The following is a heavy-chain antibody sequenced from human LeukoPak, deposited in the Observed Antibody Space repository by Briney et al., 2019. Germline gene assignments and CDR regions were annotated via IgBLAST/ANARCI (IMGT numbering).Heavy chain of an antibody. CDR1: GFTFSSYE. D-gene: IGHD6-13*01. Sequence: PGGSLRLSCAASGFTFSSYEMNWVRQAPGKGLEWVSYISSSGSTIYYADSLKGRFTISRDNAKNSLYLQLNSLRAEDTAVYYCAKVMNSSSFFQRRGQFRFGAFDIWGQGTMVTVSS. J-gene: IGHJ3*02. CDR3: AKVMNSSSFFQRRGQFRFGAFDI. CDR2: ISSSGSTI. V-gene: IGHV3-48*03.